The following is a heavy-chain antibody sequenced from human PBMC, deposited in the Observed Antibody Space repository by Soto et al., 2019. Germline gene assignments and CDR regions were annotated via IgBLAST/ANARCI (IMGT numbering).Heavy chain of an antibody. D-gene: IGHD5-12*01. V-gene: IGHV3-48*03. J-gene: IGHJ5*02. CDR1: GFIFSDYE. CDR2: ISGSGLTI. CDR3: ARGPYRNTYNWFDS. Sequence: GGSLRLSCAASGFIFSDYEINWVRQAPGKGLEWVSYISGSGLTIYYADSVKGRFTISRDNAKNSLYLQMNSLGVEDTAVYYCARGPYRNTYNWFDSWGQGTLVTVSS.